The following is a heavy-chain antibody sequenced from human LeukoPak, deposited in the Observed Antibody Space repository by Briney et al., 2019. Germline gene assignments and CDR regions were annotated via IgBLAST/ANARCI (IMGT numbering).Heavy chain of an antibody. CDR1: GGTFSSYI. CDR2: IIPILETV. D-gene: IGHD4-11*01. J-gene: IGHJ6*03. Sequence: SVKVSCKASGGTFSSYIFSWVRQAPGQGLEWVGRIIPILETVNLAQKFQGRVTITTDKSTTTVYMELSSLRSEDTAVYYCARGPYSKQDYYMDVWGTGTTVTVSS. V-gene: IGHV1-69*08. CDR3: ARGPYSKQDYYMDV.